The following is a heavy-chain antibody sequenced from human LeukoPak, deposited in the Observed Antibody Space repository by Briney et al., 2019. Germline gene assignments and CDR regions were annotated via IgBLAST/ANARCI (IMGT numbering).Heavy chain of an antibody. D-gene: IGHD3-10*01. J-gene: IGHJ4*02. CDR3: ARVGGELLWFGGLLLGPAYYFDY. CDR2: ISVDGSRT. Sequence: GGSLRLSCATSGFTFSHYAIHWIRQAPGKGLEYVSAISVDGSRTFYANSVKGRFTISRDNSENSVHLQMGSLTVEDMAVYYCARVGGELLWFGGLLLGPAYYFDYWGQGTLVTVSS. V-gene: IGHV3-64*01. CDR1: GFTFSHYA.